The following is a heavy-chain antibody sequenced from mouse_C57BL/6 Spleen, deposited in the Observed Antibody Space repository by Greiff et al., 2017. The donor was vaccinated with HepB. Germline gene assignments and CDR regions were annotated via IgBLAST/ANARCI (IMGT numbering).Heavy chain of an antibody. CDR2: IHPNSGST. CDR3: AREGGYYDYGAWFAY. D-gene: IGHD2-4*01. CDR1: GYTFTSYW. Sequence: VQLQQPGAELVKPGASVKLSCKASGYTFTSYWMHWVKQRPGQGLEWIGMIHPNSGSTNYNEKFKSKATLTVDKSSSTAYMQLSSLTSEDSAVDYCAREGGYYDYGAWFAYWGQGTLVTVSA. J-gene: IGHJ3*01. V-gene: IGHV1-64*01.